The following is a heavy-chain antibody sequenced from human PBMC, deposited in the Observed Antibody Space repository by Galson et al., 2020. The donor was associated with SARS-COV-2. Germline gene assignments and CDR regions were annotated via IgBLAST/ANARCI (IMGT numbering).Heavy chain of an antibody. CDR1: GFSFSDYE. J-gene: IGHJ3*02. Sequence: GGSLRLSCAGSGFSFSDYEMNWVRHGPGKGLEWVSYISSSGANIYYADSVKGRFTISRDNAKNSHYLQMTSLRADDTAIYYCASPYLAADSFFGAFDIWGPGTMVTVSS. CDR3: ASPYLAADSFFGAFDI. D-gene: IGHD6-13*01. CDR2: ISSSGANI. V-gene: IGHV3-48*03.